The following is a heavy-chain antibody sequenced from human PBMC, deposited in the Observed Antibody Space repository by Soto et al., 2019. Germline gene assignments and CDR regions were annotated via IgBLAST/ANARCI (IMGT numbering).Heavy chain of an antibody. CDR3: ARVYQTSLFFDY. CDR1: GCTFSDYY. J-gene: IGHJ4*02. Sequence: PGVSMRLSSTAAGCTFSDYYMSWISKATGKGLEWVSYISSSGSTIYYADSVKGRFTISRDNAKNSLYLQMNSLRAEDTAVYYCARVYQTSLFFDYWGQGTLVTVSS. CDR2: ISSSGSTI. V-gene: IGHV3-11*01.